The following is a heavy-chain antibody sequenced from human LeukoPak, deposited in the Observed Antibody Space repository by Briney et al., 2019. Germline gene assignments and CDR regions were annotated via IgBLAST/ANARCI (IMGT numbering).Heavy chain of an antibody. D-gene: IGHD2-15*01. J-gene: IGHJ4*02. V-gene: IGHV3-21*04. CDR2: ISSTGSYK. CDR1: GFTFSDYS. Sequence: KPGGSLRLSCAASGFTFSDYSMNWIRQAPGKGLEWVSSISSTGSYKDYADSVKGRFTISRDNAKSSLYLQMNSLRAEDTAVYYCAKDAQFRYCSGGSCYSALDYWGQGTLVTVSS. CDR3: AKDAQFRYCSGGSCYSALDY.